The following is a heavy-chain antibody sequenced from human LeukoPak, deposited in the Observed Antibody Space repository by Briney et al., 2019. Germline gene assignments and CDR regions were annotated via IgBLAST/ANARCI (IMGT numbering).Heavy chain of an antibody. V-gene: IGHV3-7*03. D-gene: IGHD5-24*01. CDR1: GFTFSGFW. J-gene: IGHJ3*02. CDR2: MNQDGSEK. Sequence: GGSLRLSCAASGFTFSGFWMSWVRQAPGKGLEWVANMNQDGSEKYYVDSVKGRFTISRDNSKNTLYLQMNSLRAEDTAVYYCAKFRSRGLQLPDAFDIWGQGTMVTVSS. CDR3: AKFRSRGLQLPDAFDI.